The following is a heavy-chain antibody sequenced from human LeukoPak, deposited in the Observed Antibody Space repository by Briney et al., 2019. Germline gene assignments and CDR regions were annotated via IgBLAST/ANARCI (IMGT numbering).Heavy chain of an antibody. CDR3: ARRYCSSTSCYSFDY. CDR1: GFTFSSYS. CDR2: ISSSSSYI. Sequence: GGSLRLSCAASGFTFSSYSMNWVRQAPGKGLEWVSSISSSSSYIYYADSVKGRFTISRDNAKNSLYLQMNSLRAEDTAVYYCARRYCSSTSCYSFDYWGQGTLVTVSS. V-gene: IGHV3-21*01. J-gene: IGHJ4*02. D-gene: IGHD2-2*01.